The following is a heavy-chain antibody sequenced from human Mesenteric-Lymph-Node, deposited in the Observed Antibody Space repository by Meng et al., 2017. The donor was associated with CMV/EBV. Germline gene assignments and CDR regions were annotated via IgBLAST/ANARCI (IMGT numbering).Heavy chain of an antibody. V-gene: IGHV4-39*07. CDR1: GTTIFSSSYY. J-gene: IGHJ4*02. Sequence: SETLSLTCSISGTTIFSSSYYWGWVRQPPGKGLQWVGSIYYSGRTYYNPSLKSRVTISVDKSKNQFSLKLSSVTAADTAVYHCARDQVEWELLFWGQGTLVTVSS. CDR2: IYYSGRT. D-gene: IGHD1-26*01. CDR3: ARDQVEWELLF.